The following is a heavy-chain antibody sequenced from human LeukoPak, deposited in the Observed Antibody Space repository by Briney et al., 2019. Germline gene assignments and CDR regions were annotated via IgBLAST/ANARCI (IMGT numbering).Heavy chain of an antibody. CDR3: ARVRVVVVFDY. CDR2: ISYDGSNK. V-gene: IGHV3-30*04. J-gene: IGHJ4*02. CDR1: GFTFSSYA. D-gene: IGHD3-22*01. Sequence: GRSLRLSCAASGFTFSSYAMHWVRQAPGKGLEWVAVISYDGSNKHYADSVKGRFTISRDNSKSTLYLQMNSLRAEDTAVYYCARVRVVVVFDYWGQGTLVTVSS.